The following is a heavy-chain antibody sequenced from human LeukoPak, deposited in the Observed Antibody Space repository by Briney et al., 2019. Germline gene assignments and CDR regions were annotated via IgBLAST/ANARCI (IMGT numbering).Heavy chain of an antibody. CDR2: MNPNSGNT. Sequence: ASVKVSCKASGCTFTSYDINWVRQATGQGLEWMGWMNPNSGNTGYAQKFQGRVTITRNTSISTAYMELSSLRSEDTAVYYCARALSPGAAWGPALWTKPPYYYMDVWGKGTTVTVSS. D-gene: IGHD3/OR15-3a*01. J-gene: IGHJ6*03. V-gene: IGHV1-8*03. CDR3: ARALSPGAAWGPALWTKPPYYYMDV. CDR1: GCTFTSYD.